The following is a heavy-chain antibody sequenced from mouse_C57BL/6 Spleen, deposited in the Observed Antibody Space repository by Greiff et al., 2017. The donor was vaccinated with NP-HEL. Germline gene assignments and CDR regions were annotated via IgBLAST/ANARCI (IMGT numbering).Heavy chain of an antibody. Sequence: VQLKESVAELVRPGASVKLSCTASGFNIKNTYMHWVKQRPEQGLEWIGRIDPANGNTKYAPKFQGKATITADTSSNTAYLQLSSLTSEDTAIYYCADYYGSSYRGFAYWGQGTLVTVSA. J-gene: IGHJ3*01. CDR3: ADYYGSSYRGFAY. CDR2: IDPANGNT. D-gene: IGHD1-1*01. V-gene: IGHV14-3*01. CDR1: GFNIKNTY.